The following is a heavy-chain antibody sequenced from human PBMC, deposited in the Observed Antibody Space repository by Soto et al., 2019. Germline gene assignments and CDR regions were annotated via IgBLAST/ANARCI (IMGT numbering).Heavy chain of an antibody. D-gene: IGHD2-2*01. CDR2: IWYDGSNK. J-gene: IGHJ3*02. Sequence: TGGSLRLSCAASGFTFSSYGMHWVRQAPGKGLEWVAVIWYDGSNKYYADSVKGRFAISRDNSKNTLYLQMNSLRAEDTAVYYCARGNIVVVPAAPDDAFDIWGQGTMVTVSS. V-gene: IGHV3-33*01. CDR1: GFTFSSYG. CDR3: ARGNIVVVPAAPDDAFDI.